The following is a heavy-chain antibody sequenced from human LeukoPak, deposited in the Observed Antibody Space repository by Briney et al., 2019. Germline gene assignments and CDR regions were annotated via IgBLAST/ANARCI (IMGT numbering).Heavy chain of an antibody. CDR2: ISYDGSNK. V-gene: IGHV3-30*18. Sequence: GGSLRLSCAASGFTFSSYGMHWVRQAPGKGLEWVAVISYDGSNKYYADSVKGRFTISRDNSKNTLYLQMNSLRAEDTAVYYCAKDCDSEYEYWGQGTLVTVSS. D-gene: IGHD2-15*01. CDR1: GFTFSSYG. J-gene: IGHJ4*02. CDR3: AKDCDSEYEY.